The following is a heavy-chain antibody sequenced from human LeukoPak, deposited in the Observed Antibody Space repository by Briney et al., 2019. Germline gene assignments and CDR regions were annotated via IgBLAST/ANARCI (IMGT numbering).Heavy chain of an antibody. Sequence: GASVKVSCKASGYTFISYGISWVRQAHGQGLEWMGWISAYNGNTNYAQKLQRRVTMTTDTSTSTAYMELRSLRSDDTAVYYCARGEASSGWYFFDYWGQGTLVTVSS. J-gene: IGHJ4*02. CDR1: GYTFISYG. CDR2: ISAYNGNT. D-gene: IGHD6-19*01. V-gene: IGHV1-18*01. CDR3: ARGEASSGWYFFDY.